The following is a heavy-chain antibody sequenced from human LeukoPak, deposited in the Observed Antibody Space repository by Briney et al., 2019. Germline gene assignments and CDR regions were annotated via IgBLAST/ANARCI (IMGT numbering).Heavy chain of an antibody. V-gene: IGHV3-23*01. CDR3: ARAIWISTADAVC. CDR2: MKGGGET. D-gene: IGHD3-3*01. J-gene: IGHJ1*01. Sequence: PGGSLRLSCVASGFSFTNYAMSWVRQAPARGPEWLSSMKGGGETFYADSVEGRCTLSRDISRNTVYLQLNNLRVEDTAIYYCARAIWISTADAVCWAQGTQVTVPT. CDR1: GFSFTNYA.